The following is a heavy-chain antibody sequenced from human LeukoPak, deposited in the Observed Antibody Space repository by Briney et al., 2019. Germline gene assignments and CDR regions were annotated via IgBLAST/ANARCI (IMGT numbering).Heavy chain of an antibody. CDR2: INHSGST. D-gene: IGHD1-26*01. CDR1: GGSFSGYY. CDR3: ARGRASGSYYNY. V-gene: IGHV4-34*01. Sequence: SETLSLTCAVYGGSFSGYYWSWIRQPPGKGLEWIGEINHSGSTNYNPSLKGRVTISVDTSKNQFSLKLSSVTAADTAVYYCARGRASGSYYNYWGQGTLVTVSS. J-gene: IGHJ4*02.